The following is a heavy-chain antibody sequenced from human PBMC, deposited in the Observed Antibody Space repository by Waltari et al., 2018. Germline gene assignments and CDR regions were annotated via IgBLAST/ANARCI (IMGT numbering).Heavy chain of an antibody. D-gene: IGHD6-19*01. V-gene: IGHV4-39*01. CDR3: VRPGSSVGWYYFDY. CDR1: GASISGSNYY. CDR2: ISYSGTT. J-gene: IGHJ4*02. Sequence: QLQLQESGPGLVKPSETLSLTCTVSGASISGSNYYWGWIRQPPGQGLAWIGSISYSGTTYWNPSLKSRVTMSVDTAKNQFSLNLRSVTAADTAVFYCVRPGSSVGWYYFDYWGQGTLVTVSS.